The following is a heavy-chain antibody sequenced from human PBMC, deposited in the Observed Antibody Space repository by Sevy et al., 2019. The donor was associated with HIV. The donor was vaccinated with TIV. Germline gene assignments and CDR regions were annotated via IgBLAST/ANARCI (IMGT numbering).Heavy chain of an antibody. Sequence: SETLSLTCAVYGGSFSGYYWSWIRQPPGKGLEWIGEINHSGSTNYNPPLKSRVTISVDTSKNQFSLKLSSVTAADTAVYYCARGLWFGELPSELFDYWGQGTLVTVSS. CDR3: ARGLWFGELPSELFDY. CDR1: GGSFSGYY. CDR2: INHSGST. J-gene: IGHJ4*02. V-gene: IGHV4-34*01. D-gene: IGHD3-10*01.